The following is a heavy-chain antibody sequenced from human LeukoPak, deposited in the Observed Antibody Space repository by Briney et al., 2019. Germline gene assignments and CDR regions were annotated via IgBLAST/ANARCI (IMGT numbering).Heavy chain of an antibody. J-gene: IGHJ4*02. D-gene: IGHD5-24*01. Sequence: GASVTVSCKASGYTFTGYYMHWVRQAPGQGLEWMGWINPNSGRTNYAQKFQGRVTMTRDTSISTAYMELSRLRSDDTAVYYCARDSAKVEMATNDYWGRGTLVTVSS. CDR1: GYTFTGYY. V-gene: IGHV1-2*02. CDR2: INPNSGRT. CDR3: ARDSAKVEMATNDY.